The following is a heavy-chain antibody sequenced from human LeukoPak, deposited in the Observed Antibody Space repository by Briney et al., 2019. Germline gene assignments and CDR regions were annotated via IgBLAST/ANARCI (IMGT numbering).Heavy chain of an antibody. Sequence: GESLKISCRGSGYSFNTYWIGWVRQMPGKVLEWIGIIYPGDSDTRYSPSFQGQVTMSADKSINTAYLQWSSLKASDTAMYYCARRQGCSSTSCPPDYWGQGTLVTVSS. V-gene: IGHV5-51*01. J-gene: IGHJ4*02. D-gene: IGHD2-2*01. CDR3: ARRQGCSSTSCPPDY. CDR1: GYSFNTYW. CDR2: IYPGDSDT.